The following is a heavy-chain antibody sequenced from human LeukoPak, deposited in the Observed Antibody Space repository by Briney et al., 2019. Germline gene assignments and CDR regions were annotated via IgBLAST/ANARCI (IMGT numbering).Heavy chain of an antibody. D-gene: IGHD1-26*01. V-gene: IGHV3-13*01. CDR2: IGTVGDT. J-gene: IGHJ4*02. Sequence: GGSLRLSCAASGFTFSTYDMHWVRQATGKGLEWVSVIGTVGDTYYPGSVKGRFTISRENAKNSLYLQMKSLRAGDTAVYYCARGAGGSFLDWGQGTLVTVSS. CDR3: ARGAGGSFLD. CDR1: GFTFSTYD.